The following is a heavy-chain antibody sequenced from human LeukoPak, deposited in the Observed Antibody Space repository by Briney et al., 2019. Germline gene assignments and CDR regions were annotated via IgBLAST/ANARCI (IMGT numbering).Heavy chain of an antibody. Sequence: SVKVSCKASGGTFSSCTISWVRQAPGQGLEWMGRIIPILGIANYAQKFQGRVTITADKSTSTAYMELSSLRSEDTAVYYCARQYCSGGSCYHIPLDYWGQGPLVTVSS. D-gene: IGHD2-15*01. CDR2: IIPILGIA. V-gene: IGHV1-69*02. CDR1: GGTFSSCT. J-gene: IGHJ4*02. CDR3: ARQYCSGGSCYHIPLDY.